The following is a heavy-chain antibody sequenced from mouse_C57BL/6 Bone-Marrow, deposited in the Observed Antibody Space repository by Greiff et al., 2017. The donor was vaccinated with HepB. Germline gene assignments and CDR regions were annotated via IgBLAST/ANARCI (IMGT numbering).Heavy chain of an antibody. Sequence: VQLQQSGPGLVKPSQSLSLTCSVTGYSITSGYYWNWIRQFPGNKLEWMGYISYDGSNNYNPSLKNRISITRDTSKNQFFLKLNSVTTEDTATYYCARGDYGSNFDYWGQGTTLTVSS. CDR1: GYSITSGYY. J-gene: IGHJ2*01. CDR3: ARGDYGSNFDY. CDR2: ISYDGSN. V-gene: IGHV3-6*01. D-gene: IGHD1-1*01.